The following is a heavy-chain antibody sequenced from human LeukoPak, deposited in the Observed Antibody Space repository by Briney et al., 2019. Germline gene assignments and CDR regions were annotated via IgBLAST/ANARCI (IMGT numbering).Heavy chain of an antibody. CDR1: GGSISSGGYY. J-gene: IGHJ1*01. CDR2: IYYSGST. V-gene: IGHV4-31*03. D-gene: IGHD4/OR15-4a*01. Sequence: SETLSLTCTVSGGSISSGGYYWSWIRQHPGKGLEWIGYIYYSGSTYYNPSLKSRVTISVDTSKNQFSLKLSSVTAADTAVYYCARALAAHYAEYLQHWGQGTLVTVSS. CDR3: ARALAAHYAEYLQH.